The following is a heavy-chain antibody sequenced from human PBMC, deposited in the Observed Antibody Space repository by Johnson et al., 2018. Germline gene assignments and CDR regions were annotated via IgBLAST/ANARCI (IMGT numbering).Heavy chain of an antibody. Sequence: VQLVESGGGVVQPGRSLRLSCAASGFTFSSYGMHWVRQAPGKGLEWVAVISYDGSNKYYADYVNGRFTISSDNSKNTPYLQMNRRRAEDRAVYYCAKDPGMVRGVYYGMDVWGQGTTVTVSS. CDR3: AKDPGMVRGVYYGMDV. J-gene: IGHJ6*02. V-gene: IGHV3-30*18. D-gene: IGHD3-10*01. CDR2: ISYDGSNK. CDR1: GFTFSSYG.